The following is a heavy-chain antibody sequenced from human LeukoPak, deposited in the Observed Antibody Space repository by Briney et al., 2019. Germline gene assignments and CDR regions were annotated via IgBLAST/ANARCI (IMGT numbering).Heavy chain of an antibody. J-gene: IGHJ4*02. D-gene: IGHD6-13*01. CDR2: IYYSGST. CDR1: GGSISSSSYY. Sequence: SETLSLTCTVSGGSISSSSYYWGWIRQPPGEGLEWIGSIYYSGSTYYNPSLKSRVTISVDTSKNQFSLKLSSVTAADTAVYYCATLSLIAAAGTWGQGTLVTVSS. CDR3: ATLSLIAAAGT. V-gene: IGHV4-39*01.